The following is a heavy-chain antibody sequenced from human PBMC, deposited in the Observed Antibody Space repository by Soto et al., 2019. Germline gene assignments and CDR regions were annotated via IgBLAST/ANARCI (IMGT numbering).Heavy chain of an antibody. CDR3: ASSYCGGNCYSKLPLDYYDYCMDV. V-gene: IGHV1-18*01. CDR1: GYTFTNYG. Sequence: QVQLVQSGAEVKKPGASVKVSCKASGYTFTNYGISWVRQAPGQGLEWMGWISAYNGNINYAQKLQGRVTMTTDTSTSTAYMELRSLRSDDTAMYYCASSYCGGNCYSKLPLDYYDYCMDVWGQGTTVTVSS. CDR2: ISAYNGNI. J-gene: IGHJ6*02. D-gene: IGHD2-21*02.